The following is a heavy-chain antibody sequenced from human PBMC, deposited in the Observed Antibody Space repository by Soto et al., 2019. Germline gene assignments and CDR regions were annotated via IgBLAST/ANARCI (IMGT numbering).Heavy chain of an antibody. J-gene: IGHJ3*01. CDR3: AKTRRYDINGYHRYGFDV. CDR2: ISGSGTAT. D-gene: IGHD3-22*01. Sequence: EVKLLESGGGLVQPGGSMRLSCEASGFPFWTYSMSWVRQAPRKGLEWVSGISGSGTATYYTDSVKGRFTVSRDNSKDTLFLQMNTLRVEDTAVYYCAKTRRYDINGYHRYGFDVWGPGTAVTVSS. CDR1: GFPFWTYS. V-gene: IGHV3-23*01.